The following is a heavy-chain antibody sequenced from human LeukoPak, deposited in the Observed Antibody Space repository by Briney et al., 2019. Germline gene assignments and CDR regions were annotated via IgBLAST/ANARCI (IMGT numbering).Heavy chain of an antibody. CDR2: IYSGGST. D-gene: IGHD3-10*01. CDR1: GFTVSSNY. Sequence: PGGSPRLSCAASGFTVSSNYMSWVRQAPGKGLEWVSVIYSGGSTYYADSVKGRFTISRDNSKNTLYLQMNSLRAEDTAVYYCARSELFDGWFDPWGQGTLVTVSS. J-gene: IGHJ5*02. V-gene: IGHV3-66*01. CDR3: ARSELFDGWFDP.